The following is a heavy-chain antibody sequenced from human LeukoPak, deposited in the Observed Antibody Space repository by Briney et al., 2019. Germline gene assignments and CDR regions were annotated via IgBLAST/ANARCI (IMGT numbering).Heavy chain of an antibody. CDR2: SSTVTGNI. D-gene: IGHD1-1*01. Sequence: PGGSLRLSCAASGFTFDDYGMSWVRQAPGKGLEWLSYSSTVTGNIYYADSVKGRFTISRDNAKSSLNLQMSSLRAEDTAVYFCATTGNFYDMDVWGKGTTVTVSS. CDR3: ATTGNFYDMDV. CDR1: GFTFDDYG. J-gene: IGHJ6*03. V-gene: IGHV3-48*04.